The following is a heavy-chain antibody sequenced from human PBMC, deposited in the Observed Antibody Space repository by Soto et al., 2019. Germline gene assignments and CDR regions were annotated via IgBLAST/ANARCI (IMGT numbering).Heavy chain of an antibody. D-gene: IGHD4-17*01. CDR3: ARDQTTGDWFDA. Sequence: VGSLRLSCGASGFDFSNYWMHWVRQAPGKGLVWVSRINGDGSDIKYADSVKGRFTISRDNAKNTVYLQMNSLRADDTAVYYCARDQTTGDWFDAWGQGALVTVSS. J-gene: IGHJ5*02. V-gene: IGHV3-74*03. CDR2: INGDGSDI. CDR1: GFDFSNYW.